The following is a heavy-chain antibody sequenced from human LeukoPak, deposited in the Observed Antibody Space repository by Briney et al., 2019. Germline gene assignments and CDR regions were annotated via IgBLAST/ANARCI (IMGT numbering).Heavy chain of an antibody. D-gene: IGHD3-16*02. V-gene: IGHV1-18*01. Sequence: ASVKVSCKASGYTFTSYGISWVRQAPGQGLEWMGWISAYNRNTNYAQKLQGRVTMTTDTSTRTAYMELRSVRSDDTAVYYCARIGDYVWGSYRYTGLTDLTYWGQGTLVTVSS. CDR1: GYTFTSYG. CDR3: ARIGDYVWGSYRYTGLTDLTY. CDR2: ISAYNRNT. J-gene: IGHJ4*02.